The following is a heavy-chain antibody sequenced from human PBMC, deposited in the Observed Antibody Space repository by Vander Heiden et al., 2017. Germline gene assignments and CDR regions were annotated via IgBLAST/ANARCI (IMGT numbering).Heavy chain of an antibody. CDR3: ASPNQSSSWYWYFHY. CDR1: GGSISSSSYY. D-gene: IGHD6-13*01. CDR2: IHYTGST. Sequence: QLQLQESGPGLVKPSETLSLTCSVSGGSISSSSYYWGWIRQPPGKGLEWIGSIHYTGSTYHNPSLKSRVTLSVDTSKNQFSLKLSSVTAADTAVYYCASPNQSSSWYWYFHYWGQGTLVTVSS. V-gene: IGHV4-39*01. J-gene: IGHJ4*02.